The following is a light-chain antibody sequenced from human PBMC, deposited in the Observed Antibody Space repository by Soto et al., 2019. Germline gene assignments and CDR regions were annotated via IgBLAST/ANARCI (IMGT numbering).Light chain of an antibody. CDR3: SSFSSSTTLV. Sequence: QSALTQPASVSGSPGQSITIYCTGTSSDVGDFNYVSWYQQHPGKAPKLMIYDVGNQPSGVSMRFSGSKSGSTASLTISGLQAEDEADYYCSSFSSSTTLVFGTWTKLTV. V-gene: IGLV2-14*01. CDR2: DVG. J-gene: IGLJ1*01. CDR1: SSDVGDFNY.